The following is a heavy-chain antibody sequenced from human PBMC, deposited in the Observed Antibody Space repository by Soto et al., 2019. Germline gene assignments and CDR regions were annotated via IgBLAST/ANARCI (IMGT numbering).Heavy chain of an antibody. CDR3: AREARGPTYYAPRPLYRFDY. CDR1: GGSISSGDYY. D-gene: IGHD3-10*01. CDR2: ISYSGST. J-gene: IGHJ4*02. Sequence: SKTLSLTCTVSGGSISSGDYYWSWIRQPPGKGLEWVGYISYSGSTYYNPSLESRVAISVDTSKNPFSLNLSSVTAADTAVDYSAREARGPTYYAPRPLYRFDYWGQGTLVTVAA. V-gene: IGHV4-30-4*01.